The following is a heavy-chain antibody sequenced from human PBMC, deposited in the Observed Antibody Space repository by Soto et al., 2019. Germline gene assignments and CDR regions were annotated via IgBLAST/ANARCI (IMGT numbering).Heavy chain of an antibody. D-gene: IGHD4-17*01. CDR2: INAGNGNT. V-gene: IGHV1-3*01. CDR1: GYTFTSYA. J-gene: IGHJ4*02. CDR3: ARESYGDVYFDY. Sequence: ASVKVSCKASGYTFTSYAMHWVRQAPGQRLEWMGWINAGNGNTKYSQKFQGRVTITRDTSASTAYMELSSLRSEDTAVYYCARESYGDVYFDYWGQGTLVTVSS.